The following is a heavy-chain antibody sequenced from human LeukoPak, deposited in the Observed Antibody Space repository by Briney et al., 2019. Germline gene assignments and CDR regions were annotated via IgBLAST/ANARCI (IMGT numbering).Heavy chain of an antibody. D-gene: IGHD3-16*01. CDR2: ISGSGGST. Sequence: GGTLRLSCAASGFTFSSYGMSWVRQAPGKGLGWVSAISGSGGSTYYADSVKGRFTISRDNSKNTLYLQMNSLRAEDTAVYYCAKWGRVATYFDYWGQGTLVTVSS. J-gene: IGHJ4*02. V-gene: IGHV3-23*01. CDR3: AKWGRVATYFDY. CDR1: GFTFSSYG.